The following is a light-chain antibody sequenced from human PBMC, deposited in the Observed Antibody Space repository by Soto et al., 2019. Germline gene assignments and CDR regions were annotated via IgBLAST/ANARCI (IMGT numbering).Light chain of an antibody. Sequence: VLTQSPAALSLSPGERATLSCRASQSVTSSYLAWYQQTPGQPPRLVIYGASSRATGIPDRFSGSGSGTEFTLTISSLQSEDFAVYYCQQYNNWPLTFGGGTKVDIK. CDR1: QSVTSSY. CDR2: GAS. V-gene: IGKV3D-15*01. CDR3: QQYNNWPLT. J-gene: IGKJ4*01.